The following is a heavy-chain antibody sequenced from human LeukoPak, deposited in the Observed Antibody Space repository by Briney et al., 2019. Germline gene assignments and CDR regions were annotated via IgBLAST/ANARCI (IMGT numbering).Heavy chain of an antibody. Sequence: SQTLSLTCTVSGDSISSGDYSWSWIRQPTGKGLEWIGYIFHSGSSYYNPSLRSRVTISVDRSRNQFSLRLTSVTAADTAVYYCARELWFVNAPGSWLDPWGQGTLVTVSS. D-gene: IGHD3-10*01. V-gene: IGHV4-30-2*01. J-gene: IGHJ5*02. CDR3: ARELWFVNAPGSWLDP. CDR1: GDSISSGDYS. CDR2: IFHSGSS.